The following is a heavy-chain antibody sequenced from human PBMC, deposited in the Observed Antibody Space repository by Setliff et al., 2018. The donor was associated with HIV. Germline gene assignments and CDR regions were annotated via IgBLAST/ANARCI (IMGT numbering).Heavy chain of an antibody. V-gene: IGHV4-61*09. Sequence: SETLSLTCTASGGSIGSGSHYWSWIRQPAGKGLEWIGHIYTTGSTNYNPSLKSRVTISADTSNNQFSLRLTSMTAADTAAYYCAKTSVGATGLYAFDIWGQGTMVTVSS. CDR2: IYTTGST. D-gene: IGHD1-26*01. CDR3: AKTSVGATGLYAFDI. J-gene: IGHJ3*02. CDR1: GGSIGSGSHY.